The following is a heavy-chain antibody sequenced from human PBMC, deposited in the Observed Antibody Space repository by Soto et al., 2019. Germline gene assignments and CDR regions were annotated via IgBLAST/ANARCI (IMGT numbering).Heavy chain of an antibody. D-gene: IGHD6-13*01. CDR1: GFTFTSYT. CDR2: ISSNSDYI. J-gene: IGHJ4*02. V-gene: IGHV3-21*06. CDR3: ARARVYATGPLDF. Sequence: GGSLRLSCAASGFTFTSYTMNWVRQAPGKGLEWVSSISSNSDYIYYADSMKGRVTISRDNAKNSLFLDMNSLTGEDTAVYYCARARVYATGPLDFWGQGTLVTVSS.